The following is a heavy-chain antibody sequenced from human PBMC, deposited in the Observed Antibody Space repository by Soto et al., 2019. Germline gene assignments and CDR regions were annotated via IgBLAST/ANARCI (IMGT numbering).Heavy chain of an antibody. CDR2: IIAYFGTA. J-gene: IGHJ4*02. CDR3: AKLLGPGSYYDDDY. D-gene: IGHD3-10*01. Sequence: QVQLVQSGAEVKTPGSSVKVSSRASGGTSNNYADTWVRQAPGHGLEWMGGIIAYFGTATYAHKFRGRLTITADDSTRTNYMELRSLTTDDTAIYYCAKLLGPGSYYDDDYWGQGTLVTVSS. CDR1: GGTSNNYA. V-gene: IGHV1-69*01.